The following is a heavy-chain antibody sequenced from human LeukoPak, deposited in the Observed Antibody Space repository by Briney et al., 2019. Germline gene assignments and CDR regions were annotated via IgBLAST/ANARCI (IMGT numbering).Heavy chain of an antibody. D-gene: IGHD6-19*01. J-gene: IGHJ4*02. CDR3: AKDPRLDSGGWYLYFDF. CDR2: IKQDGSEK. Sequence: PGGSLRLSCAASGFTFSSYWMSWVRQAPGKGLEWVANIKQDGSEKYYVDSVKGRFTISRDNAKNSLYLQMNSLRAEDTAVYYCAKDPRLDSGGWYLYFDFWGQGTLVTVSS. CDR1: GFTFSSYW. V-gene: IGHV3-7*03.